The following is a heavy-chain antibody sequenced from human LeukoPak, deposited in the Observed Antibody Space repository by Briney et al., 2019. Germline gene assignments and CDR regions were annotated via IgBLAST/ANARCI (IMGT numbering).Heavy chain of an antibody. V-gene: IGHV3-30-3*01. CDR3: ARDSYPATVTMGCMGY. D-gene: IGHD4-17*01. CDR2: ISYDGSSK. J-gene: IGHJ4*02. Sequence: GGSLRLSCAATGFTFSSYAMHWVRQAPGKGLEWVAVISYDGSSKYYADSVKGRFTISRDNSKNTLYLQMNSLRAEDTAVYYCARDSYPATVTMGCMGYWGQGTLVTVSS. CDR1: GFTFSSYA.